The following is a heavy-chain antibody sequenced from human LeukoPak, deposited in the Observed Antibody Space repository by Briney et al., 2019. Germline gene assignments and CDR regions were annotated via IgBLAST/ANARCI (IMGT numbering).Heavy chain of an antibody. V-gene: IGHV4-61*10. Sequence: SETLSLTCTVSGGSISSGSYYWSWIRQPAGKGLEWIGYIYYSGSTYYNPSLKSRVTISIDTSKKHFSLNLSSVTAADTAVYYCARVRDGYNWFDPWGQGTLVTVSS. CDR2: IYYSGST. CDR3: ARVRDGYNWFDP. J-gene: IGHJ5*02. D-gene: IGHD5-24*01. CDR1: GGSISSGSYY.